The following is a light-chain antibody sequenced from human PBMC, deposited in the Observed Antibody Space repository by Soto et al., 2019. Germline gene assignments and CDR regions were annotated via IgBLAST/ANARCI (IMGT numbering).Light chain of an antibody. Sequence: QSALTQPASVSGSPGQSITISCAGTSSDVGGSNYVSWYQQHPGKAPKLMIYDVYNRPSGISNRFSGSKSGNTASLTISGLQAEDEADYYCGSHSSSGTLEVFGAGTKLTVL. J-gene: IGLJ2*01. CDR3: GSHSSSGTLEV. CDR1: SSDVGGSNY. V-gene: IGLV2-14*03. CDR2: DVY.